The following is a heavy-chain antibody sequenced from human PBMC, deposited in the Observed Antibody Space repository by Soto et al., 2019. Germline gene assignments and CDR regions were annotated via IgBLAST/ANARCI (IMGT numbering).Heavy chain of an antibody. CDR2: IIPIFDTP. CDR1: GGTLSNYA. Sequence: QVQLVQSGAEVKKPGSSVKVSCKASGGTLSNYAITWVRQAPGQGLEWLGGIIPIFDTPNYAQKFQGRVTITADESTSTAYMEVRRLRSEDTAVYYCASTKYDSSAYYYWYLGLWGRGTLVTVSS. J-gene: IGHJ2*01. CDR3: ASTKYDSSAYYYWYLGL. V-gene: IGHV1-69*01. D-gene: IGHD3-22*01.